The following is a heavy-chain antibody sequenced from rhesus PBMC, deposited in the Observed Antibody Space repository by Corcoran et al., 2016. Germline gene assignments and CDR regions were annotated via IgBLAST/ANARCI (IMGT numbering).Heavy chain of an antibody. J-gene: IGHJ4*01. V-gene: IGHV5S1*01. Sequence: EVQLVQSGAEVKRPGESLRISCKTSGYSFTSSWISWVRQMPGKGLEWLGSIYPGASDTRYNPSFQGHVTISADKSISTTYLQWSSLKASDTATYYCARKGNFDYWGQGVLVTVSS. CDR1: GYSFTSSW. CDR3: ARKGNFDY. CDR2: IYPGASDT. D-gene: IGHD5-42*01.